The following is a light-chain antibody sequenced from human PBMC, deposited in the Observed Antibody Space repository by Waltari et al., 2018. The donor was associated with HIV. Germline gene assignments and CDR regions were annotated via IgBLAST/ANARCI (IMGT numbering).Light chain of an antibody. J-gene: IGKJ1*01. CDR1: QSISNW. Sequence: DIQMTQSPSTLSASVGDRVNITCRASQSISNWLAWYQQKPGKAPKLLIYKASSLESGVPSRFSGSGSGTEFTLTISSLQADDFTTYYCQQYKSYSTFGQGTKVEIK. CDR3: QQYKSYST. CDR2: KAS. V-gene: IGKV1-5*03.